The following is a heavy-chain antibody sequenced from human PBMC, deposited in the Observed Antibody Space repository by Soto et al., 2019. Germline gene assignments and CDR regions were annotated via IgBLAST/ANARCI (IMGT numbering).Heavy chain of an antibody. Sequence: PSETLPLTCTVSGGSISSYCWSWIRQPPGKGLEWIGYIYYSGSTNYNPSLKSRVTISVDTSKDQFSLKLSSVTAADTAVYYCARRYGPGFDYWGQGTLVTVS. CDR2: IYYSGST. CDR3: ARRYGPGFDY. V-gene: IGHV4-59*08. J-gene: IGHJ4*02. CDR1: GGSISSYC. D-gene: IGHD4-17*01.